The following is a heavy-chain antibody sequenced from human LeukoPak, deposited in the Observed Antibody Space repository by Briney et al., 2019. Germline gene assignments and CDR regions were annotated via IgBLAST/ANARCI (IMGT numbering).Heavy chain of an antibody. D-gene: IGHD3-3*01. CDR3: ARVPIPYDFWSGSFSYYFDY. J-gene: IGHJ4*02. CDR1: GGSVSSGSYY. V-gene: IGHV4-61*01. Sequence: SETLSLTCTVSGGSVSSGSYYWSWIRQPPGKGLEWIGDIYYSGSTNYNPSLKSRVTISVDTSKNQFSLKLSSVTAADTAVYYCARVPIPYDFWSGSFSYYFDYWGQGTLVTVSS. CDR2: IYYSGST.